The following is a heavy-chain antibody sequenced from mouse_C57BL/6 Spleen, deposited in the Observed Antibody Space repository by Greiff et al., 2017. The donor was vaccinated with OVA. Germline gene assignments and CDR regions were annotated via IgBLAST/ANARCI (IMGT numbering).Heavy chain of an antibody. J-gene: IGHJ1*03. CDR1: GYTFTDYN. Sequence: VQLQQSGPELVKPGASVKIPCKASGYTFTDYNMDWVKQSHGKSLEWIGDINPNNGGTIYNQKFKGKATLTVDKSSSTAYMELRSLTSEDTAVYYCARYGNYPAWWFDVWGTGTTVTVSS. CDR2: INPNNGGT. V-gene: IGHV1-18*01. CDR3: ARYGNYPAWWFDV. D-gene: IGHD2-1*01.